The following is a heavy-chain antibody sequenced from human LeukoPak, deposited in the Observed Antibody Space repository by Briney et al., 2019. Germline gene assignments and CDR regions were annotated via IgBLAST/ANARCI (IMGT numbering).Heavy chain of an antibody. D-gene: IGHD1-14*01. CDR1: GFTLSSYW. V-gene: IGHV3-74*01. J-gene: IGHJ3*02. CDR2: INSDGSST. Sequence: PGGSLRLSCAASGFTLSSYWMHWVRHAPGKGLVWVSRINSDGSSTSYADSVKGRFTISRDNAKNTLYLQMNSLRAEDTAVYYCARSGDRYLRAFDIWGQGTMVTVSS. CDR3: ARSGDRYLRAFDI.